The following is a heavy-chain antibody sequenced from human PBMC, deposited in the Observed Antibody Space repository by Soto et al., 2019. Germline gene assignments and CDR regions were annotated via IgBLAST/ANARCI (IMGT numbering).Heavy chain of an antibody. CDR2: IYYSGST. CDR1: GGSISSYY. Sequence: SETLSLTCTVSGGSISSYYWSWIRQPPGKGLEWIGYIYYSGSTNYNPSLKSRVTISVDTSKNQFSLKLSSVTAADTAVYYCATSPVLGGSGSYRHGPSRYDYWGQGTLVTVSS. CDR3: ATSPVLGGSGSYRHGPSRYDY. J-gene: IGHJ4*02. D-gene: IGHD3-10*01. V-gene: IGHV4-59*08.